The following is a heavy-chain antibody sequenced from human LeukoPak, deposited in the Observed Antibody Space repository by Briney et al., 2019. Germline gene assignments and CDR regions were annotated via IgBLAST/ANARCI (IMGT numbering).Heavy chain of an antibody. V-gene: IGHV5-51*01. CDR1: GYSFTSYW. CDR3: ARHQRIERMRYFDL. CDR2: IYPTDSTA. D-gene: IGHD1-1*01. J-gene: IGHJ2*01. Sequence: GESLKISCKGSGYSFTSYWIAWVRQMPGKGLELMGIIYPTDSTARYSPSFQGQVTISADKSINTAYLQWSSLKASDTAMYYCARHQRIERMRYFDLWGRGTLVTVSS.